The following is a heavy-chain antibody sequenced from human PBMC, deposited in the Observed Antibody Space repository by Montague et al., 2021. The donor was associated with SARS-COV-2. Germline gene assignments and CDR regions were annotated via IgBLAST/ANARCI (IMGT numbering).Heavy chain of an antibody. D-gene: IGHD2-2*01. Sequence: SETLSLTCTVSGGSVTGGDYYWTWIRQPPGKGLEWIGYIYNTGRTNYXPSLKSRVTISMDTSKNQFSLKVDSVSAADTAVYYCATEMPAYDVFDIWGQGTMVTVSS. CDR1: GGSVTGGDYY. CDR2: IYNTGRT. J-gene: IGHJ3*02. V-gene: IGHV4-61*08. CDR3: ATEMPAYDVFDI.